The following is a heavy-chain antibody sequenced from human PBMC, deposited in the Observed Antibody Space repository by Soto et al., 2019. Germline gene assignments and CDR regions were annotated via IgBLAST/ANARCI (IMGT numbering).Heavy chain of an antibody. V-gene: IGHV1-3*01. J-gene: IGHJ4*02. Sequence: QVQLVQSGAEVKKPGASGEVFLNASGYNLPNLGKNWVRQAPGQRLEWMGWINAGKGNTKYSQKFQGRVTITRDTSASTAYMELSSLRSEDTAVYYCARGPGGPDGPGDYWGQGTLVTVSS. CDR3: ARGPGGPDGPGDY. CDR2: INAGKGNT. D-gene: IGHD2-15*01. CDR1: GYNLPNLG.